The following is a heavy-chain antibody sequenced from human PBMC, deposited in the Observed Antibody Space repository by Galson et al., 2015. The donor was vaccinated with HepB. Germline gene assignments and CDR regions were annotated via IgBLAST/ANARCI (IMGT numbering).Heavy chain of an antibody. CDR3: ARGALAAAGIVPNI. D-gene: IGHD6-13*01. Sequence: SVKVSCKASGYTFTSYDINWVRQATGQGLEWMGWMNPNSGNTGYAQKFQGRVTMTRNTSISTAYMELSSLRSEDTAVYYCARGALAAAGIVPNIWGQGTLVTVSS. V-gene: IGHV1-8*01. J-gene: IGHJ4*02. CDR1: GYTFTSYD. CDR2: MNPNSGNT.